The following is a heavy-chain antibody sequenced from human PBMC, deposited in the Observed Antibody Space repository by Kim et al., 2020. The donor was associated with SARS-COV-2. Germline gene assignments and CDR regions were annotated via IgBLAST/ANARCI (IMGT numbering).Heavy chain of an antibody. CDR1: GGSLSGYY. CDR3: ARIRIYCSGGSCFPSNFDH. Sequence: SETLSLTCAVYGGSLSGYYWSWIRQPPGKGLEWIGQIDHSGSTNYNPSLKSRVTISVDTSKIQFSLKVTAVAAEDTAMYYCARIRIYCSGGSCFPSNFDHGGQGTPVTLS. J-gene: IGHJ4*02. D-gene: IGHD2-15*01. CDR2: IDHSGST. V-gene: IGHV4-34*01.